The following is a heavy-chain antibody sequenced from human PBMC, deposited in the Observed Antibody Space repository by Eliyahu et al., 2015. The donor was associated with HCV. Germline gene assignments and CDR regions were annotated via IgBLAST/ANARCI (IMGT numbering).Heavy chain of an antibody. J-gene: IGHJ6*03. D-gene: IGHD5-18*01. V-gene: IGHV4-34*01. CDR3: ARIGYSYGYLHYYYYMDV. Sequence: QVQLQQWGAGLLKPSETLSLTCAVYGGSFSGYYWSWIRQPPGKGLEWIGEINHSGSTNYNPSLKSRVTISVDTSKNQFSLKLSSVTAADTAVYYCARIGYSYGYLHYYYYMDVWGKGTTVTVSS. CDR2: INHSGST. CDR1: GGSFSGYY.